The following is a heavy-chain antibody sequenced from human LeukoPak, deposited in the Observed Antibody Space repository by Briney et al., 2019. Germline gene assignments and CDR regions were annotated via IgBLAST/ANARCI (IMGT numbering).Heavy chain of an antibody. CDR1: GFIFSNYG. Sequence: PGGSLRLSCAASGFIFSNYGMNWVRQAPGKGLELISYISSSSSTIYYADSVKGRFTISRDNAKNSLYLQMNSLRDEDTAVYYCARDLLDIVLIPAASLYYFDYWGQGTLVTVSS. CDR3: ARDLLDIVLIPAASLYYFDY. V-gene: IGHV3-48*02. J-gene: IGHJ4*02. D-gene: IGHD2-2*03. CDR2: ISSSSSTI.